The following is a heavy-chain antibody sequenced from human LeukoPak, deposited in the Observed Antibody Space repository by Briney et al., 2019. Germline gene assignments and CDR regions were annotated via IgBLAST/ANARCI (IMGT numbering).Heavy chain of an antibody. CDR2: IYYSGST. J-gene: IGHJ4*02. CDR3: ARDNGGYCSGGSCDEGFSLGY. V-gene: IGHV4-39*07. CDR1: GGSISSSSYY. Sequence: PSETLSLTCTVSGGSISSSSYYWGWIRQPPGKGLEWIGSIYYSGSTYYNPSLKSRVTISVDTSKNQFSLKLSSVTAADTAVYYCARDNGGYCSGGSCDEGFSLGYWGQGTLVTVSS. D-gene: IGHD2-15*01.